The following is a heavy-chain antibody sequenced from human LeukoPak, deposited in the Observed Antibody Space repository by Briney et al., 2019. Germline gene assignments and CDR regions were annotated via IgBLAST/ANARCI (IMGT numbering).Heavy chain of an antibody. CDR2: IIPIFGTA. Sequence: SVKVSCKASGGTFSSYAISWVRQAPGQGLEWMGGIIPIFGTANYAQKFQGRVTITTDESTSTAYMELSSLRSEDTAVYYCARGHSSGWLGFDYWGQGTLVTVSS. D-gene: IGHD6-19*01. V-gene: IGHV1-69*05. CDR1: GGTFSSYA. J-gene: IGHJ4*02. CDR3: ARGHSSGWLGFDY.